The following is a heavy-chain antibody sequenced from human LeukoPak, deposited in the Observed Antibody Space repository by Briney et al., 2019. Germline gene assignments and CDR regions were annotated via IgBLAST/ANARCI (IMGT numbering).Heavy chain of an antibody. J-gene: IGHJ4*02. CDR3: ATVSSDKRQLWFYV. CDR1: GYTLTELS. V-gene: IGHV1-24*01. Sequence: ASVKVSCKVSGYTLTELSMHWVRQAPGKGLGWMGGFDPEDGETIYAQKFQGRVTMTEDTSTDTAYMELSSLRSEDTAVYYCATVSSDKRQLWFYVWGQGTLVTVSS. CDR2: FDPEDGET. D-gene: IGHD5-18*01.